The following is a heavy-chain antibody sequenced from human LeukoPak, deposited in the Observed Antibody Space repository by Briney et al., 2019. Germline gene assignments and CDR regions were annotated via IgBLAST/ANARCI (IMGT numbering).Heavy chain of an antibody. J-gene: IGHJ4*02. CDR2: INPNSGGT. CDR1: GYTFTSYA. Sequence: GASVKVSCTASGYTFTSYAMNWVRQAPGQGLEWMGRINPNSGGTNYAQKFQGRVTMTRDTSISTVYMELSRLRSDDTAVYYCARVGYYESSGYYEYWGQGTLVTVSS. V-gene: IGHV1-2*06. CDR3: ARVGYYESSGYYEY. D-gene: IGHD3-22*01.